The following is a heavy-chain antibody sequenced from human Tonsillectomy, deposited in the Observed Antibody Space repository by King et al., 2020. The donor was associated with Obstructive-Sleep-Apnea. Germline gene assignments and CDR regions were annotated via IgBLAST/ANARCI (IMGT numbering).Heavy chain of an antibody. CDR2: IYYSGST. CDR1: GGSISSGDYY. J-gene: IGHJ3*02. V-gene: IGHV4-30-4*01. Sequence: QLQESGPGLVKPSQTLSLTCTVSGGSISSGDYYWSWIRQPPGKVLEWIGYIYYSGSTYYNPSLKSRVTISVDTSKNQFSLKLSSVTAADTAVYYCARALGMVRGPGAFDIWGQGTMVTVSS. D-gene: IGHD3-10*01. CDR3: ARALGMVRGPGAFDI.